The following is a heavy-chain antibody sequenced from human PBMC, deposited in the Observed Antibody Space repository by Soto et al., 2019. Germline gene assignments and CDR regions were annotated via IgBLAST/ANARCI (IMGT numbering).Heavy chain of an antibody. D-gene: IGHD2-2*01. V-gene: IGHV1-46*01. CDR1: GYTFTSYY. CDR2: INPSGGST. J-gene: IGHJ6*02. Sequence: ASEKVSCKASGYTFTSYYMHWVRQAPGQGLEWMGIINPSGGSTSYAQKFQGRVTMTTDTSTSTAYMELRSLRSDDTAVYYCAREDRDLETGLVPAASAGMDVWGQESTVTVSS. CDR3: AREDRDLETGLVPAASAGMDV.